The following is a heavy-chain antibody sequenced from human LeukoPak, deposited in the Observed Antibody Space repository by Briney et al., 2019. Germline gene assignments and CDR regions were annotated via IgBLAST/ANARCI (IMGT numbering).Heavy chain of an antibody. CDR2: INPYSGGT. Sequence: GASVKVSCKASGYTFTGYYMHWVRQAPGQGLECVGWINPYSGGTNSAQNLQGRVTMTWDTSISTAYMELSRLRSDDTAVYFCARGVVAATFYYCMDVWGKGTTVTVSS. CDR1: GYTFTGYY. J-gene: IGHJ6*03. CDR3: ARGVVAATFYYCMDV. D-gene: IGHD2-15*01. V-gene: IGHV1-2*02.